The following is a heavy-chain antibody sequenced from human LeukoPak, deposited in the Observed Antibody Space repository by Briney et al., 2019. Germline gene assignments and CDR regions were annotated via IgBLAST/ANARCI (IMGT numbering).Heavy chain of an antibody. D-gene: IGHD2-15*01. V-gene: IGHV4-34*01. CDR2: ISHSGST. Sequence: SETLSLTCAVYGGSFSGYYWSWIRQPPGKGLEWIGEISHSGSTNYNPSLKSRVTISVDTSKNQFSLKLSSVTAADTAVYYCARLVVVAVLDYWGQGTLVTVSS. J-gene: IGHJ4*02. CDR1: GGSFSGYY. CDR3: ARLVVVAVLDY.